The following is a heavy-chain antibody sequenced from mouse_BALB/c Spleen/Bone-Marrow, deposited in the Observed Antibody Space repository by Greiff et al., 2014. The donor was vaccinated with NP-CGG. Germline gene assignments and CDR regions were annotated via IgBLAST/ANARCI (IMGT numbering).Heavy chain of an antibody. CDR2: IYPGSGST. J-gene: IGHJ1*01. CDR3: TRGDGNYWYFDV. V-gene: IGHV1S22*01. Sequence: LQQSGSELVRPGASVKLSCKASGYTFTSYWMHWVKQRHGRGLEWIGNIYPGSGSTNYDEKFKSKGTLTVDTSSSTAYMHLSSLTSEDSAVYYCTRGDGNYWYFDVWGAGTTVTVSS. D-gene: IGHD2-1*01. CDR1: GYTFTSYW.